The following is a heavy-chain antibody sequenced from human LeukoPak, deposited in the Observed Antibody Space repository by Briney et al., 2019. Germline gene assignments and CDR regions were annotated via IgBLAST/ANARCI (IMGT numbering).Heavy chain of an antibody. D-gene: IGHD2-15*01. Sequence: GASVKVSCKASGYTFISYGVSWVRQATGQGLEWMGWISADSGNTNYAQKLQGRVTMTTDTSTSTAYMELRSLRSDDTAVYYCARDEGYCSGGSCPRLAGFDYWGQGTLVTVSS. CDR3: ARDEGYCSGGSCPRLAGFDY. V-gene: IGHV1-18*01. CDR2: ISADSGNT. CDR1: GYTFISYG. J-gene: IGHJ4*02.